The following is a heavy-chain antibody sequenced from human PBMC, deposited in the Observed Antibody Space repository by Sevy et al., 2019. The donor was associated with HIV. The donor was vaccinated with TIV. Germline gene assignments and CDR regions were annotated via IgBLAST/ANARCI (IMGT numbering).Heavy chain of an antibody. J-gene: IGHJ4*02. CDR1: GFSLSDYA. CDR3: ARGPYNSGLRLDF. CDR2: ISFDGGNK. Sequence: GGSLRLSCAASGFSLSDYAIHWARQGPVKGLEWLTVISFDGGNKYYADSVKDRFTISRENSKNTVSLQMNSLRPDDTALYYCARGPYNSGLRLDFWGRGILVTVSS. V-gene: IGHV3-30-3*01. D-gene: IGHD5-12*01.